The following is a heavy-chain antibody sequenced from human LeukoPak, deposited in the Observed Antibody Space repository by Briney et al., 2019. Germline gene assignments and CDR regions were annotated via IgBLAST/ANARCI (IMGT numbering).Heavy chain of an antibody. Sequence: PSETLSLTCAVSGGSFSGYYWSWIRQPPGKGLEWIGEINHSGSTNYNPSLKSRVTISVDTSKNQFSLKLSSVTAADTAVYYCARQVSYDSSGYYCNYFDFWGQGTLVTVSS. J-gene: IGHJ4*02. CDR3: ARQVSYDSSGYYCNYFDF. V-gene: IGHV4-34*01. CDR2: INHSGST. D-gene: IGHD3-22*01. CDR1: GGSFSGYY.